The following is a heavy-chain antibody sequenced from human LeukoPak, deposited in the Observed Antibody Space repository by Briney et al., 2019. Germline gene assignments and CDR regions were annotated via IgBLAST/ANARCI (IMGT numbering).Heavy chain of an antibody. CDR3: ARGRSLYYDFWSGYSSNYFDY. CDR1: GGSFSGYY. J-gene: IGHJ4*02. D-gene: IGHD3-3*01. CDR2: INHSGST. V-gene: IGHV4-34*01. Sequence: SETLSLTCAVYGGSFSGYYWSWIRQPPGKGLEWIGEINHSGSTNYNPSLKSRVTISVDTSKNQFSLKLSSVTAAETAVYYCARGRSLYYDFWSGYSSNYFDYWGQGTLVTVSS.